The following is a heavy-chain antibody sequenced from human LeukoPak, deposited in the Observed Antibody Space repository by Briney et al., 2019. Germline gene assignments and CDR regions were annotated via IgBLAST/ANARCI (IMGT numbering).Heavy chain of an antibody. V-gene: IGHV3-33*01. CDR3: ARGPFDDC. Sequence: PGRSLRLSCAASGFTFSSYGMHWVRQAPGKGLEWVAVLWFDGNNKYYADSVKGRFTISRDNSKNTLYLQMNSLRAEDTAVYYCARGPFDDCWGQGTLVTVSS. CDR1: GFTFSSYG. CDR2: LWFDGNNK. J-gene: IGHJ4*02.